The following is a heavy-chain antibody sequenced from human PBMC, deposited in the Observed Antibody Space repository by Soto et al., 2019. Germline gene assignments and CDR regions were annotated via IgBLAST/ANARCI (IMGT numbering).Heavy chain of an antibody. CDR3: ASGGPRGPLDI. CDR2: ISGSGGST. J-gene: IGHJ3*02. D-gene: IGHD3-10*01. CDR1: GFTFSSYA. V-gene: IGHV3-23*01. Sequence: GGSLRLSCAASGFTFSSYAMSWVRQAPGKGLEWVSAISGSGGSTYYADSVKGRFIISRDNSKNSLYLQMNSLRVEDTAVYSCASGGPRGPLDIWGQGTMVTVSS.